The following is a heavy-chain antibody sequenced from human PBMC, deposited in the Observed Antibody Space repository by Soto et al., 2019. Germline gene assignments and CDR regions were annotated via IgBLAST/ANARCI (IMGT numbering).Heavy chain of an antibody. Sequence: ASVKVSCKASGYTFTSYGISWVRQAPGQGLEWMGWISAYNGNTNYAQKLQGRVTMTTDTSTSTAYMELRSLRSDDTAVYYCARDGNCSGGSCYSARSWFDPWGQGTLVTVSS. D-gene: IGHD2-15*01. CDR3: ARDGNCSGGSCYSARSWFDP. V-gene: IGHV1-18*01. J-gene: IGHJ5*02. CDR1: GYTFTSYG. CDR2: ISAYNGNT.